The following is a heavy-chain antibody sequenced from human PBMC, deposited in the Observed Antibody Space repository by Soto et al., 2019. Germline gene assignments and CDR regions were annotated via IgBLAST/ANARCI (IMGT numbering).Heavy chain of an antibody. Sequence: QVQLVESGGGVVQPGRSLRLSCAASGFTFSHYGIHWVRQAPGKGLEWLAVISYDGSNKHYADSVKGRFTVSRDNSKNTLYLQINSLRAEDTAVYFCARYSGKYQGHGDKWGQGTLVTVSS. CDR3: ARYSGKYQGHGDK. CDR1: GFTFSHYG. J-gene: IGHJ4*02. V-gene: IGHV3-30*03. CDR2: ISYDGSNK. D-gene: IGHD1-26*01.